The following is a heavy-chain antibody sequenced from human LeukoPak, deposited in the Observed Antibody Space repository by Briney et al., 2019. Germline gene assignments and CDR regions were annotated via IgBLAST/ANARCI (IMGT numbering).Heavy chain of an antibody. CDR3: ARDRHSSGYSYFDY. D-gene: IGHD3-22*01. V-gene: IGHV3-48*03. J-gene: IGHJ4*02. CDR1: GFTFSSYE. Sequence: SGGSLRLSCAASGFTFSSYEMNWVRQAPGKGLEWVSYISSSGSTIYYADSMKGRFTISRDNAKNSLYLQMNSLRAEDTAVYYCARDRHSSGYSYFDYWGQGTLVTVSS. CDR2: ISSSGSTI.